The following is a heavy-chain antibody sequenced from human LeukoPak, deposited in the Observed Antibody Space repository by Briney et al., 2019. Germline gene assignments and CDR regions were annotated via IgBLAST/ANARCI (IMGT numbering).Heavy chain of an antibody. Sequence: PGGSLRLSCAASGFTFSSYGMHWVRQAPGKGLEWVAFIRYDGSNKYYADSVKGRFTISRDNSKNTLYLQMNSLRAEDTAVYYCVGGPGWKFDLWGRGTLVTVSS. V-gene: IGHV3-30*02. J-gene: IGHJ2*01. CDR3: VGGPGWKFDL. CDR2: IRYDGSNK. D-gene: IGHD1-26*01. CDR1: GFTFSSYG.